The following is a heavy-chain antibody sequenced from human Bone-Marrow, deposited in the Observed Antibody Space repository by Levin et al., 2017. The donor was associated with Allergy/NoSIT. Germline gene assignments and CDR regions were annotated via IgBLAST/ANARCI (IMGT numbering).Heavy chain of an antibody. CDR3: ARVYCSGGSCYSRHIDY. V-gene: IGHV3-21*01. CDR2: ISSSSSYI. CDR1: GFTFSSYS. J-gene: IGHJ4*02. Sequence: AGGSLRLSCAASGFTFSSYSMNWVRQAPGKGLEWVSSISSSSSYIYYADSVEGRFTISRDNAKNSLYLQMNSLRAEDTAVYYCARVYCSGGSCYSRHIDYWGQGTLVTVSS. D-gene: IGHD2-15*01.